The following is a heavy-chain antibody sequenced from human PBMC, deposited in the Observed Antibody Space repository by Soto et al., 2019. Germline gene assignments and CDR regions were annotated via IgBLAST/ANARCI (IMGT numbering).Heavy chain of an antibody. Sequence: ASVKVSCKASGYTFTSYGISWVRQAPGQGLEWMGWISAYNGNTNYAQKLQGRVTMTTDTSTSTAYMELRSLRSDDTAGYYWARPIAAAGTGVGVGGMDVWGQGTTVTVSS. D-gene: IGHD6-13*01. J-gene: IGHJ6*02. CDR2: ISAYNGNT. CDR1: GYTFTSYG. CDR3: ARPIAAAGTGVGVGGMDV. V-gene: IGHV1-18*01.